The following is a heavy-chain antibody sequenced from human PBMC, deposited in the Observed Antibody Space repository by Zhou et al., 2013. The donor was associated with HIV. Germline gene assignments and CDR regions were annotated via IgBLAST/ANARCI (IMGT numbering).Heavy chain of an antibody. CDR3: AREQGGGQWPGRVWFDP. CDR1: GGTFSSYA. J-gene: IGHJ5*02. V-gene: IGHV1-69*05. D-gene: IGHD6-19*01. CDR2: IIPIFATA. Sequence: QVQLVQSGAEVKKPGSSVKVSCKASGGTFSSYAINWVRQAPGQGLEWMGGIIPIFATANYAQKFQGRVTITTDESTSTAYMELSSLRSEDTAVYYCAREQGGGQWPGRVWFDPVGPGNPGHRSPQ.